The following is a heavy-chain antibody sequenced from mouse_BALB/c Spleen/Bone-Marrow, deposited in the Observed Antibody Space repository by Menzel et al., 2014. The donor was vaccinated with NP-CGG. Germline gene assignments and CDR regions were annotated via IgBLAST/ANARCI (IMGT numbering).Heavy chain of an antibody. CDR3: ARGEIYYSGSTHYFDY. CDR2: ITRGGNT. CDR1: GFTFSSYA. D-gene: IGHD1-1*01. J-gene: IGHJ2*01. V-gene: IGHV5-6-5*01. Sequence: EVKLMESGGGLVKPGGSLKLSCAASGFTFSSYAMSWVRQTPEKRLEWVASITRGGNTYYPDSVKGRFTISRDNARDILYLQMSSLRSEDTAMYYCARGEIYYSGSTHYFDYWGQGTTLTVSS.